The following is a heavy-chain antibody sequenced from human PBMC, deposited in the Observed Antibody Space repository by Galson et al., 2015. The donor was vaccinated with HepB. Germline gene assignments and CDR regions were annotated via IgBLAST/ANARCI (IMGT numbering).Heavy chain of an antibody. J-gene: IGHJ6*02. V-gene: IGHV1-69*13. CDR1: GGTFSSYA. CDR2: IIPIFGIA. CDR3: ARGPKYSSSWYSHYYYYYGMDV. D-gene: IGHD6-13*01. Sequence: SVKVSCKASGGTFSSYAISWVRQAPGQGLEWMGGIIPIFGIANYAQKFQGRVTITADESTSTAYMELSSLRSEDTAVYYCARGPKYSSSWYSHYYYYYGMDVWGQGTTVTVSS.